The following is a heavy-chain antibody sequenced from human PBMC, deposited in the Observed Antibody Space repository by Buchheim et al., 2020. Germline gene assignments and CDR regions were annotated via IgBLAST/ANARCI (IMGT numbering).Heavy chain of an antibody. CDR2: VYYGGSS. CDR3: ARGISASATRINWFDP. Sequence: QVQLQESGPGLVKPSETLSLTCTVSGGSVSSSYYFWAWVRQPPGKGLEWIGSVYYGGSSFDNPSLRSRLFMSVDTSKNQFSLRLRSVTATDTAVYYCARGISASATRINWFDPWGQGTL. J-gene: IGHJ5*02. V-gene: IGHV4-39*01. CDR1: GGSVSSSYYF. D-gene: IGHD2-15*01.